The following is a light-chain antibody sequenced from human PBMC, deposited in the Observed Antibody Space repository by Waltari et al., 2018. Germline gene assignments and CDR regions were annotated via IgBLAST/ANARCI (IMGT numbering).Light chain of an antibody. CDR3: QSADSRGTVV. Sequence: SYELTQPPSVSVSPGQTARITCSGDALPTPYAYWYQKKPGQAPVLVIYKATERPSGNPWLFYGVRSGITVTLTSSGGQTEDEADYYCQSADSRGTVVFGGGTELTVL. V-gene: IGLV3-25*03. CDR2: KAT. J-gene: IGLJ2*01. CDR1: ALPTPY.